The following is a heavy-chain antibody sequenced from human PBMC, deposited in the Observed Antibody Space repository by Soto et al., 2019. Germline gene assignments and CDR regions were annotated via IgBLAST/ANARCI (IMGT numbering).Heavy chain of an antibody. CDR2: IAHDGHT. CDR3: AGGRDYDY. J-gene: IGHJ4*02. CDR1: GGSITTSVL. D-gene: IGHD1-26*01. V-gene: IGHV4-4*02. Sequence: VQLTESGPGLVRHSVNLSLTCDVSGGSITTSVLWTWVRQFLWRGLEWIGEIAHDGHTNYNPALSGRVTMSGDLSNSKSALKVASVNAADTAVDFCAGGRDYDYGGQGTLVTVSS.